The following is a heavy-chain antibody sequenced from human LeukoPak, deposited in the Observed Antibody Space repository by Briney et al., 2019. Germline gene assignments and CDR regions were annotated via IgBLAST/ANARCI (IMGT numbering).Heavy chain of an antibody. CDR2: IHSSGRT. D-gene: IGHD3-10*01. Sequence: PSETLSLTCDVSGDSMNSHYWSWIRQPPGKGLECVGYIHSSGRTNLNPSLKSRVTLSVDTSKNQFSLTLNSVTAADTAVYYCARLASNYYGSGSYFPYYYYYMDVWGKGTTVTVSS. CDR1: GDSMNSHY. V-gene: IGHV4-59*11. CDR3: ARLASNYYGSGSYFPYYYYYMDV. J-gene: IGHJ6*03.